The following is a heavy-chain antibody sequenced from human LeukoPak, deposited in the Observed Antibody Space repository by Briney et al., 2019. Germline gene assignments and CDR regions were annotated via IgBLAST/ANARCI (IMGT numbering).Heavy chain of an antibody. J-gene: IGHJ5*02. Sequence: SETLSLTCAVYGGSFSGYYCSWIRQPPGKGLEWIGEINHSGSTNYNPSLKSRVTISVDTSKNQFSLKLSSVTAADTAVYYCARARKLRFLEWLPDNWFDPWGQGTLVTVSS. CDR1: GGSFSGYY. V-gene: IGHV4-34*01. CDR2: INHSGST. D-gene: IGHD3-3*01. CDR3: ARARKLRFLEWLPDNWFDP.